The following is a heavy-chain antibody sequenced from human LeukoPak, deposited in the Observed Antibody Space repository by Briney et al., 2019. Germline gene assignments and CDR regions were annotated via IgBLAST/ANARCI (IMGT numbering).Heavy chain of an antibody. J-gene: IGHJ5*02. D-gene: IGHD3-9*01. V-gene: IGHV3-23*01. CDR3: AKTYYDILTAYSA. CDR1: GFTFTTYA. CDR2: IGGSGGSK. Sequence: GGSLRLSCAASGFTFTTYAMSWVRQAPGKGLEWVSGIGGSGGSKYYADSVKGRFTISRDNSKNTLDLQMNSLRAEDTAVYYCAKTYYDILTAYSAWGQGTLVTVSP.